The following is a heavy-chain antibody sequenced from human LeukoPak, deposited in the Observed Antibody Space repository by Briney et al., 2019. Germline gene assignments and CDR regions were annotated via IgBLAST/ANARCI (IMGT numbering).Heavy chain of an antibody. CDR1: GFTFSSYG. CDR3: AKAKVVPAATILLDYYYYYMDV. Sequence: GGSLRLSCAASGFTFSSYGMHWVRQAPGKGLEWVAFIRYDGSNKYYADSVKGRFTISRDNSKNTLYLQMNSLRAEDTAVYYCAKAKVVPAATILLDYYYYYMDVRGKGTTVTVSS. D-gene: IGHD2-2*01. V-gene: IGHV3-30*02. CDR2: IRYDGSNK. J-gene: IGHJ6*03.